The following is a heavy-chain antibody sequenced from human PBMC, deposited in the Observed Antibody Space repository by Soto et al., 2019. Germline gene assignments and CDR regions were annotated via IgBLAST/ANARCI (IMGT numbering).Heavy chain of an antibody. Sequence: QLQLQESGSGLVKPSQTLSLTCAVSGGSISSGGYSWSWIRQPPGKGLEWIGYIYHSGSTYYNPSLKSRVTISVDRSKNQFSLKLSSVTAADTAVYYCARVRLGYCISTSCYYNWFDPWGQGTLVTVSS. CDR3: ARVRLGYCISTSCYYNWFDP. CDR2: IYHSGST. J-gene: IGHJ5*02. CDR1: GGSISSGGYS. D-gene: IGHD2-2*01. V-gene: IGHV4-30-2*01.